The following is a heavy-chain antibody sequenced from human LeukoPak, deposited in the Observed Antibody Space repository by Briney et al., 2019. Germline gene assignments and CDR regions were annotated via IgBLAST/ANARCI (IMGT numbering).Heavy chain of an antibody. J-gene: IGHJ4*02. V-gene: IGHV4-30-2*01. CDR3: AGGEYYYDSSGPFDY. CDR1: GGSISSGGYS. Sequence: PQTLSLTCAVSGGSISSGGYSWSWIRQPPGKGLEWIGYIYHSGSTYYNPSLKSRVTISVDRSKNQFSLKLSSVTAADTAVYYCAGGEYYYDSSGPFDYWGQGTLVTVSS. D-gene: IGHD3-22*01. CDR2: IYHSGST.